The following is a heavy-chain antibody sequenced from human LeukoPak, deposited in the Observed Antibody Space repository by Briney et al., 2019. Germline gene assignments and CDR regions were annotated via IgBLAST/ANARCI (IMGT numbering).Heavy chain of an antibody. CDR1: GGTFGSYA. J-gene: IGHJ5*02. CDR3: ARDRHDSSGYYRFDP. V-gene: IGHV1-69*13. CDR2: IIPIFGTA. D-gene: IGHD3-22*01. Sequence: ASVKVSCKASGGTFGSYAISWVRQAPGQGLEWMGGIIPIFGTANYAQKFQGRVTITADESTSTAYMELSSLRSEDTAVYYCARDRHDSSGYYRFDPWGQGTLVTVSS.